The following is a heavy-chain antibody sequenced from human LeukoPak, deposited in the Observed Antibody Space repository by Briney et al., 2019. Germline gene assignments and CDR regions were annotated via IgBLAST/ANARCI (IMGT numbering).Heavy chain of an antibody. CDR2: ISGSGGRT. V-gene: IGHV3-23*01. CDR3: ARVTAVAGPTGY. CDR1: GFTFNTYA. Sequence: PGGSLRLSCAASGFTFNTYAMSWVRQAPGKGLEWVSTISGSGGRTYYPDSVKGRFTISRDNSKNTLYLQMNSLRAEDTAVYYCARVTAVAGPTGYWGQGTLVTVSS. D-gene: IGHD6-19*01. J-gene: IGHJ4*02.